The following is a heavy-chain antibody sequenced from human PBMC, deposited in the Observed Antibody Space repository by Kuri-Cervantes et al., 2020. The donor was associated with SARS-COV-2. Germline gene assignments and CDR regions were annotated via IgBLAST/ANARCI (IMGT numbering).Heavy chain of an antibody. V-gene: IGHV4-39*01. CDR3: ARQEVVAATNWFDP. CDR2: IYYSGST. D-gene: IGHD2-15*01. CDR1: GGSISSSSYY. J-gene: IGHJ5*02. Sequence: SETLSLTCTVSGGSISSSSYYWGWIRQPPGKGLEWIGSIYYSGSTYYNPSLKSRVTISVDTSKNQFSLKLSSVTAADTAVYYCARQEVVAATNWFDPWGQGTRGTVSS.